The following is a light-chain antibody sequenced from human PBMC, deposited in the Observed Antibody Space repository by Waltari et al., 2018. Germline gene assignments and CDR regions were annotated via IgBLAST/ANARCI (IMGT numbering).Light chain of an antibody. CDR1: RGHTSNI. CDR3: QTGGHGTWV. CDR2: VNSDGSH. Sequence: QLVLTQSPSASASLGASVKLTCTLNRGHTSNIVACLQQQPEKGPRYLMKVNSDGSHSKGDEIPDRFSGSSSGAERYLTISSLQSEDEADYCCQTGGHGTWVFGGGTKLTVL. J-gene: IGLJ3*02. V-gene: IGLV4-69*01.